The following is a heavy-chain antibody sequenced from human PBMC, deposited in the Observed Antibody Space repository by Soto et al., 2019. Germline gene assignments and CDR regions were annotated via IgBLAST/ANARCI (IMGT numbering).Heavy chain of an antibody. CDR2: ISGSGGST. D-gene: IGHD5-12*01. V-gene: IGHV3-23*01. CDR1: GFTFSSYA. J-gene: IGHJ4*02. Sequence: GGSLRLSCTASGFTFSSYAMSWVRQAPGKGLEWVSAISGSGGSTYYADSVKGRFTISRDNPKNTLYLQMNSLRAEDTAVYYCAKYSGYDPYYFDYWGQGTLVTVSS. CDR3: AKYSGYDPYYFDY.